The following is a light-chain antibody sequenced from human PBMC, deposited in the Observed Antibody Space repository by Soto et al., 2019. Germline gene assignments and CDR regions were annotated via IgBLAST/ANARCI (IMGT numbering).Light chain of an antibody. CDR3: AAWDETLIDV. V-gene: IGLV1-44*01. CDR2: NDN. J-gene: IGLJ1*01. CDR1: SSNIGSNT. Sequence: QSVLTQPPSASGTPGQTVTISCSGSSSNIGSNTVSWYQQLPGAAPTLLIYNDNERPSGVSDRFSGSKSGTSASLAISGLQSEDEADYYCAAWDETLIDVFGTGTKVTVL.